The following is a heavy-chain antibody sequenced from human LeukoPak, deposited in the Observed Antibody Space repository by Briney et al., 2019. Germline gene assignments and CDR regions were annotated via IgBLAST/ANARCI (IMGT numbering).Heavy chain of an antibody. J-gene: IGHJ4*02. D-gene: IGHD2-21*02. Sequence: ASVTVSCKASGYTFTSYYMHWVRQAPGQGLEWMGIINPSGGSTSYAQKFQGRVTMTRDTSTSTVYMELSSLRSEDTAVYYCARGDDCGGDCYSGNSFDYWGQGTLVTVSS. CDR3: ARGDDCGGDCYSGNSFDY. CDR1: GYTFTSYY. V-gene: IGHV1-46*01. CDR2: INPSGGST.